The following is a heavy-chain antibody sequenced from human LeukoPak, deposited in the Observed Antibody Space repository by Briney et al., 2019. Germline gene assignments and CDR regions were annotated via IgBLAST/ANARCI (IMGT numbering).Heavy chain of an antibody. Sequence: GGSLRLSCAASGFTFSSYSMNWVRQAPGKGLEWVSYISSSSSTIYYADSVKGRFTISRDNSKNTLYLQMNSLRAEDTAVYYCAKDKTRLSIAARSNFDYWGQGTLVTVSS. D-gene: IGHD6-6*01. J-gene: IGHJ4*02. CDR3: AKDKTRLSIAARSNFDY. CDR1: GFTFSSYS. V-gene: IGHV3-48*01. CDR2: ISSSSSTI.